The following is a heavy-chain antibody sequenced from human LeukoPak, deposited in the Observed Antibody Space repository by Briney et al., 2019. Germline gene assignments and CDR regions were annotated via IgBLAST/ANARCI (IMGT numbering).Heavy chain of an antibody. CDR1: GDSISGYY. V-gene: IGHV4-4*07. CDR3: ARDLGEQLFYYYYYYMDV. CDR2: IYTSGST. Sequence: SETLSLTCSVSGDSISGYYWSWIRQPAGKGLEWIGRIYTSGSTNYNPSLKSRVTMSVDTSKNQFSLKLSSVTAADTAVYYCARDLGEQLFYYYYYYMDVWGKGTTVTVSS. D-gene: IGHD6-6*01. J-gene: IGHJ6*03.